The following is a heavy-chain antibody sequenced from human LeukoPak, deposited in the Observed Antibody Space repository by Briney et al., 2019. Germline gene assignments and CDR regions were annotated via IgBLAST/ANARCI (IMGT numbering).Heavy chain of an antibody. Sequence: SETLSLTFTVSGGSISSYFWTWIRQPPGKGLEYIGYTSYTGITNYNPSLKSRVTISLDTSKNQFYLELTSVTAADTAFYFCASLFLDYSDDGVSYGGPHLPDWGQGTLVTVSS. CDR2: TSYTGIT. CDR1: GGSISSYF. J-gene: IGHJ4*02. V-gene: IGHV4-59*01. CDR3: ASLFLDYSDDGVSYGGPHLPD. D-gene: IGHD3-22*01.